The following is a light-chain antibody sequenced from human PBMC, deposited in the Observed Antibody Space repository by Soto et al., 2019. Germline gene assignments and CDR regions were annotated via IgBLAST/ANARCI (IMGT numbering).Light chain of an antibody. J-gene: IGKJ4*01. CDR3: QKYNSAPLT. V-gene: IGKV1-27*01. CDR2: AAS. Sequence: IQRTLSPSSLSAYIGEMVTITFGASLPISNYLAWYQQKPGKIPNLLIYAASTLQAGVPSRFSGSGSGTDFTLTISSLQPEDVAAYYCQKYNSAPLTFGGGTKVDIK. CDR1: LPISNY.